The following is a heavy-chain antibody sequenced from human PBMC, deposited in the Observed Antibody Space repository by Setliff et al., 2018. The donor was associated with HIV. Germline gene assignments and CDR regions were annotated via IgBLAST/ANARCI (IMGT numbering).Heavy chain of an antibody. CDR3: ARSPGVDTNMAFDY. Sequence: SETLSRTCTVSGDSISSSSHHRAWIRQPPGKGLEYICNIYYTGSTDYNPSLKSRVTISVDRSKNQFSLKLNSVTAADTAVYYCARSPGVDTNMAFDYWGQGMLVTVSS. D-gene: IGHD5-18*01. V-gene: IGHV4-39*07. J-gene: IGHJ4*02. CDR1: GDSISSSSHH. CDR2: IYYTGST.